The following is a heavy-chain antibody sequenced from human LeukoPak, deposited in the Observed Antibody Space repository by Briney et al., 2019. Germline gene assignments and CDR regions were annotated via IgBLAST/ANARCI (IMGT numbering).Heavy chain of an antibody. CDR3: ARGAIYGSGNDFDY. Sequence: KPSETLSLTCTVSGGSISSGSYYWNWIRQPPGKGLEWIGYIYYSGSTNYNPSLKSRVTISVDTSKNQFSLKLSSVTAADTAVYYCARGAIYGSGNDFDYWGQGTLVTVSS. CDR1: GGSISSGSYY. CDR2: IYYSGST. D-gene: IGHD3-10*01. J-gene: IGHJ4*02. V-gene: IGHV4-61*01.